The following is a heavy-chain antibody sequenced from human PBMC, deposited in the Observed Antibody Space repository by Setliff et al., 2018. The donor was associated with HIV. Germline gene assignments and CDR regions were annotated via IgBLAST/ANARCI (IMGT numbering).Heavy chain of an antibody. D-gene: IGHD1-26*01. V-gene: IGHV1-8*01. CDR1: EYTSASYV. J-gene: IGHJ4*02. CDR2: IDPKSGNT. Sequence: RASVKVSCKTAEYTSASYVINWVRQAAGQGLEWMGWIDPKSGNTGYAQEFQGRVTMTRNTSISTAYMELISLTSDDTAIYFCARGLRAYLGYWGQGTLVTVSS. CDR3: ARGLRAYLGY.